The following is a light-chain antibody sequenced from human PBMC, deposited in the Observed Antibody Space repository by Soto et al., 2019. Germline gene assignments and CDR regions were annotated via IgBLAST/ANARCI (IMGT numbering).Light chain of an antibody. CDR2: KAS. CDR1: QSISSW. Sequence: DIQMTQSPSTLSASVGDRVTITCRASQSISSWLAWYQQKPGKAPKLLIYKASTLKSGVPSRFSGSGSGTEFTLTISSLQPDDFATYDCQQYNTYPETFGQGTKVDIK. CDR3: QQYNTYPET. J-gene: IGKJ1*01. V-gene: IGKV1-5*03.